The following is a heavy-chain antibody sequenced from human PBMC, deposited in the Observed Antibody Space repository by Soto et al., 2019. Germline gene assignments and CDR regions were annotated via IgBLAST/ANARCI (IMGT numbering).Heavy chain of an antibody. CDR2: IHSDGSST. CDR3: ARGDRGAFDL. CDR1: GFTFSYYW. Sequence: EVQLVESGGGLVRPGGSLRLSCAASGFTFSYYWMHWVRQAPGKGLVWVSRIHSDGSSTTYADFVKGRFIISRDNARNTGDLQMNSVRVEDTAVYYCARGDRGAFDLWGQGPVVTVSS. D-gene: IGHD3-16*01. J-gene: IGHJ3*01. V-gene: IGHV3-74*01.